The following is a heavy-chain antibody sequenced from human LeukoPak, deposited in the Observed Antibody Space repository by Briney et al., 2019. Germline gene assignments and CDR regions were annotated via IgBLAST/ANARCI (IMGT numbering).Heavy chain of an antibody. D-gene: IGHD6-6*01. CDR2: IYYSGST. Sequence: PSETLSLTCTISGGSISSYYWSWIRQPPGKGLEWIGYIYYSGSTNYNPSLKSRVTISVDTSKNQFSLKFNSVTAADTAVYYCARDLVHRSSSGLGSWGQGTLVTVSS. CDR3: ARDLVHRSSSGLGS. V-gene: IGHV4-59*01. J-gene: IGHJ5*02. CDR1: GGSISSYY.